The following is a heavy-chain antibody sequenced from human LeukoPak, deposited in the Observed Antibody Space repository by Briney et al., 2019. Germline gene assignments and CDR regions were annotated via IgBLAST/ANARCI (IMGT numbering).Heavy chain of an antibody. CDR3: AKDGAYYYGSGTGGDY. Sequence: GGSLRLSCVVSGFTFSSYWMSWVRQAPGKGLEWVATIKEDGSEKYYVDSVKGRFTISRDNSKNTLYLQMNSLRAEDTAVYYCAKDGAYYYGSGTGGDYWGQGTLVTVSS. V-gene: IGHV3-7*01. D-gene: IGHD3-10*01. CDR1: GFTFSSYW. CDR2: IKEDGSEK. J-gene: IGHJ4*02.